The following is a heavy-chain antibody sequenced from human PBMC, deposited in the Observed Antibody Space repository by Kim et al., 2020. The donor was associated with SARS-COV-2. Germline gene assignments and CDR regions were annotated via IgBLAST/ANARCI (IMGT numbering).Heavy chain of an antibody. D-gene: IGHD6-6*01. J-gene: IGHJ4*02. CDR1: GVSITDYY. Sequence: SETLSLTCTVSGVSITDYYWSWIRQPPGKGLEYIGYISHNGDTNYNPSLNSRVTMSMDTSRKQFSLKLTSVTSADTAVYYCARTARLPDSWAQGTLVTVS. CDR2: ISHNGDT. V-gene: IGHV4-59*01. CDR3: ARTARLPDS.